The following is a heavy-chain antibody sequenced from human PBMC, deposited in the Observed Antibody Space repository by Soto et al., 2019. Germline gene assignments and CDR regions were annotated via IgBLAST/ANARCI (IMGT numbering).Heavy chain of an antibody. D-gene: IGHD3-22*01. V-gene: IGHV1-69*13. CDR2: IIPIFGTA. Sequence: SVKVSCKASGGTFRNYGISWVRQAPGQGLEWVGGIIPIFGTAKYAQKFQGRVTITADESTTTAYLELRSLRSEDTAVYYCARDGTLFESKSYYYLYWGQGTLVTVSS. CDR1: GGTFRNYG. J-gene: IGHJ4*02. CDR3: ARDGTLFESKSYYYLY.